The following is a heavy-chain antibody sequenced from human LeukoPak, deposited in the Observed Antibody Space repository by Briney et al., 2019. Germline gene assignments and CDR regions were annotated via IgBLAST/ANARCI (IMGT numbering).Heavy chain of an antibody. V-gene: IGHV3-20*04. J-gene: IGHJ5*02. CDR1: GFTFDDYG. Sequence: GGSLRLSCAASGFTFDDYGMSWVRQAPGKGLEWVSGINWNGGSTGYAGSVKGRFTISRDNAKNSLYLQMNSLRAEDTAVYFCARDRLRAYYYGSGSYYPVNGFDPWGQGTLVTVSS. D-gene: IGHD3-10*01. CDR3: ARDRLRAYYYGSGSYYPVNGFDP. CDR2: INWNGGST.